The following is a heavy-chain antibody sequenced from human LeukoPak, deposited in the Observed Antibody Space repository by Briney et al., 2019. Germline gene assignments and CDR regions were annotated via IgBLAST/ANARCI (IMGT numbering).Heavy chain of an antibody. CDR2: ISGSGGST. D-gene: IGHD4-17*01. CDR3: AIRQTTVTFSSDY. Sequence: GGSLRLSCAASGFTFSSYAMSWVRQAPGKGPEWVSAISGSGGSTYYADSVKGRFTISRDNSKNTLYLQMNSLRAEDTAVYYCAIRQTTVTFSSDYWGQGTLVTVSS. V-gene: IGHV3-23*01. CDR1: GFTFSSYA. J-gene: IGHJ4*02.